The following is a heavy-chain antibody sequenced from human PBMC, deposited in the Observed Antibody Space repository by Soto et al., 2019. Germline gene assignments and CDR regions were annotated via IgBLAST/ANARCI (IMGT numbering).Heavy chain of an antibody. CDR1: GFTFSSYW. CDR2: INSDGSST. CDR3: ARSLPIVVVPAASDFDY. J-gene: IGHJ4*02. V-gene: IGHV3-74*01. Sequence: GGSLRLSCAASGFTFSSYWMHWVRQAPGKGLVWVSRINSDGSSTSYADSVKGRFTISRDNAKNTLYLQMNSLRAEDTAVYYCARSLPIVVVPAASDFDYWGQGTLVTVSS. D-gene: IGHD2-2*01.